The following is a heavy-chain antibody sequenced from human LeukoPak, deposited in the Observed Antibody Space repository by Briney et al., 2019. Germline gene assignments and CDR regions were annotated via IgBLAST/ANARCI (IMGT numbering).Heavy chain of an antibody. V-gene: IGHV3-23*01. Sequence: PGGSLRLSCAASGFTFSSYGMSWVRQAPGKGLEWVSAISGSGGSTYYADSVKGRFTIFRDNSKNTLYLQMNSLRAEDTAVYYCAKEGGYGELSSYFDYWGQGTLVTVSS. CDR2: ISGSGGST. J-gene: IGHJ4*02. CDR3: AKEGGYGELSSYFDY. D-gene: IGHD3-16*02. CDR1: GFTFSSYG.